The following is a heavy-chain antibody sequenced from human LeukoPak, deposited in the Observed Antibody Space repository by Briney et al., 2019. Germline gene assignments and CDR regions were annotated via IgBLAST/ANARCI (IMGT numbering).Heavy chain of an antibody. Sequence: GGSLRLSCAASGFTFSNYAMSWVRQAPGKGLEWVSAIYGSGGSTSYADSVKGRFTMSRDNSKNTLYLQMNSLRAEDTAVYYCAKDPMTGPYYFDYWGQGTLVTVSS. CDR2: IYGSGGST. J-gene: IGHJ4*02. CDR3: AKDPMTGPYYFDY. V-gene: IGHV3-23*01. CDR1: GFTFSNYA.